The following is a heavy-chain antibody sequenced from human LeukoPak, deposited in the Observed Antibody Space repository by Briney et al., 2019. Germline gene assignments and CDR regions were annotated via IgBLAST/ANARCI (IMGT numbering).Heavy chain of an antibody. V-gene: IGHV4-34*01. CDR1: GGSFSNYC. CDR2: INHSGST. CDR3: ARSWTAARPSDY. Sequence: SETLSLTCAVYGGSFSNYCWSWIRQPPGKGLEWIGEINHSGSTNYNPSLKSRVTISVDTSKNQFSLKLSSVTAADTAVYYCARSWTAARPSDYWGQGTLVTVSS. D-gene: IGHD6-6*01. J-gene: IGHJ4*02.